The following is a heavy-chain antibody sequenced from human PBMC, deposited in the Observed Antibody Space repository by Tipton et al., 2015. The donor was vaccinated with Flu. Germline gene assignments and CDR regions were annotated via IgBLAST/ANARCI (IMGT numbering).Heavy chain of an antibody. CDR1: GGSISGYY. J-gene: IGHJ3*02. CDR3: ARDFTDGAFDI. V-gene: IGHV4-4*07. Sequence: TLSLTCTVSGGSISGYYWSWIRQPAGKGLEWIGRIYTSGSTNYNPSLKSRVTMSADTPKNQFSLKQSSVTAADTAVYYCARDFTDGAFDIWGQGTMATVSS. CDR2: IYTSGST.